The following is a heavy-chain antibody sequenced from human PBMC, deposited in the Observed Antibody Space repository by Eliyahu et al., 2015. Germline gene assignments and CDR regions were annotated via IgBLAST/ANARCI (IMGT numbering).Heavy chain of an antibody. Sequence: EVQLVQSGAEVKKPGESLKISCKGSGYSFTSYWSGWVRQMPGKGLEGMGIIYPGDSDTRYSPSFQGQVTISADKSISTAYLQWSSLKASDTAMYYCATAYYDFWRGKSYYGMDVWGQGTTVTVSS. J-gene: IGHJ6*02. D-gene: IGHD3-3*01. CDR1: GYSFTSYW. CDR2: IYPGDSDT. V-gene: IGHV5-51*03. CDR3: ATAYYDFWRGKSYYGMDV.